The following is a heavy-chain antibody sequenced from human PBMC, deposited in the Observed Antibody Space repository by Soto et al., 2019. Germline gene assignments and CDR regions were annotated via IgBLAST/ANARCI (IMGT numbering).Heavy chain of an antibody. CDR1: GGSISSSSYY. J-gene: IGHJ6*02. Sequence: SETLSLTYTVSGGSISSSSYYWGWIRQPPGKGLEWIGSIYYSGSTYYNPSLKSRVTISVDTSKNQFSLKLSSVTAADTAVYYCATMTGADYYYGMDVWGQGTTVTVSS. V-gene: IGHV4-39*01. D-gene: IGHD3-9*01. CDR3: ATMTGADYYYGMDV. CDR2: IYYSGST.